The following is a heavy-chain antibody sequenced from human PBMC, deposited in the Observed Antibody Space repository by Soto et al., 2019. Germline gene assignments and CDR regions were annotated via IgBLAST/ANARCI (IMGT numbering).Heavy chain of an antibody. V-gene: IGHV3-73*02. D-gene: IGHD1-26*01. Sequence: EVPLVESGGGLVQPGGSLKLSCTASGFTFSGSAIHWVRQASGKGLEWVGRIRNKANGYATAYVASVKDRFTISRDDSKNTAYLQMNSLKTEDTAMYYCTRHLPPKVGYYFGLDVWGQGTTVTVSS. CDR3: TRHLPPKVGYYFGLDV. CDR1: GFTFSGSA. CDR2: IRNKANGYAT. J-gene: IGHJ6*02.